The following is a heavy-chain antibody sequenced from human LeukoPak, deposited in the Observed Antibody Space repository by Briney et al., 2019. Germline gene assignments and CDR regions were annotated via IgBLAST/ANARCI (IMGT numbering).Heavy chain of an antibody. CDR2: ISANNGNT. CDR1: GYTFISYG. CDR3: ARDRRCSSTSCYSYYYYYMDV. V-gene: IGHV1-18*03. Sequence: ASVKVSCKASGYTFISYGISWVRQAPGQGLEWMGWISANNGNTNYAQKLQRRVTMTTDTSTSTAYMELRSLRSDDMAVYYCARDRRCSSTSCYSYYYYYMDVWGKGTTVTISS. J-gene: IGHJ6*03. D-gene: IGHD2-2*01.